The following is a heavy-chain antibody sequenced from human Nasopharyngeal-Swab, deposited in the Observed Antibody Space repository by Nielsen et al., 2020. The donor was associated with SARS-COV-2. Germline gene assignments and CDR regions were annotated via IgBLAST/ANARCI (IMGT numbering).Heavy chain of an antibody. Sequence: ASVKVSCKASGYTFTSYGISWVRQAPGQGPEWMGWISAYNGNTNYAQKLQGRVTMTTDTSTSTAYMELRSLRSDDTAVYYCARAKGRGYSYSWDYYYYMDVWGKGTTVTVSS. D-gene: IGHD5-18*01. CDR2: ISAYNGNT. J-gene: IGHJ6*03. V-gene: IGHV1-18*01. CDR3: ARAKGRGYSYSWDYYYYMDV. CDR1: GYTFTSYG.